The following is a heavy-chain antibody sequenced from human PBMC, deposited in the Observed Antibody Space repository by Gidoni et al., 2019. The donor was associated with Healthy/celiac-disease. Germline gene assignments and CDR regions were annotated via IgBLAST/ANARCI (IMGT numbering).Heavy chain of an antibody. V-gene: IGHV3-30*18. J-gene: IGHJ6*02. CDR2: ISYDGSNK. D-gene: IGHD2-21*02. CDR1: GFTFSSYG. CDR3: AKALSHKHSIVVVTAIPTYYYYYGMDV. Sequence: QVQLVESGGGVVQPGRSLRLSCAASGFTFSSYGMHWVRQAPGKGLEWVAVISYDGSNKYYADSVKGRFTISRDNSKNTLYLQMNSLRAEDTAVYYCAKALSHKHSIVVVTAIPTYYYYYGMDVWGQGTTVTVSS.